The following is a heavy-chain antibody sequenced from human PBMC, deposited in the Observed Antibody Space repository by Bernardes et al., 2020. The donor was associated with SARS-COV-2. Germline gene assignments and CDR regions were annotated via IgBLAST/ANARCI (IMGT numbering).Heavy chain of an antibody. D-gene: IGHD3-9*01. Sequence: SETLSLTCTVSGGSIISSSYYWCWIRQPPGKGLEWIGSIYYSGSTYYNPSLKSRVTISVDTSTNQFSLKLSSVTAADTAVYYCARSHIRPYYDILTGDYGGVDYWGQGTLVTVSS. CDR2: IYYSGST. CDR1: GGSIISSSYY. V-gene: IGHV4-39*07. CDR3: ARSHIRPYYDILTGDYGGVDY. J-gene: IGHJ4*02.